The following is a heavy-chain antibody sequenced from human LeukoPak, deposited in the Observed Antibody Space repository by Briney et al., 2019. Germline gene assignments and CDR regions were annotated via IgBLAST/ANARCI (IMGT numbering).Heavy chain of an antibody. V-gene: IGHV3-48*03. J-gene: IGHJ6*04. CDR1: GFTFSSYE. D-gene: IGHD2-2*01. CDR2: ISSSGSTI. Sequence: GGSLRLSCAASGFTFSSYEMNWVRQAPGKGLEWVSYISSSGSTIYYADSVKGRFTISRDNAKNSLYLQMNSLRAEDTAVYYCARGPPIVVVLASVDVWGKGTTVTVSS. CDR3: ARGPPIVVVLASVDV.